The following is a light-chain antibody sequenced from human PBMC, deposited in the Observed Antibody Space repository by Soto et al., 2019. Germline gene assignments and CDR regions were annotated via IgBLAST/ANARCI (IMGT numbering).Light chain of an antibody. V-gene: IGLV1-40*01. CDR2: GNN. J-gene: IGLJ3*02. CDR3: QSYDTSLRAWV. Sequence: QSVLTQPPSVSGAPGQRVTISCTGGSSNTGAGYDVHWYRQFPGTAPKLLVYGNNNRPSGISDRFSASKSGSSASLAITGLQAEDEADYYCQSYDTSLRAWVFGGGTKLTVL. CDR1: SSNTGAGYD.